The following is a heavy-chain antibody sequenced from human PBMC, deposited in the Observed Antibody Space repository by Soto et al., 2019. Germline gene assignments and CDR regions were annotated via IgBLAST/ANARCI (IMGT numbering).Heavy chain of an antibody. V-gene: IGHV2-26*01. CDR2: IFSNDEK. CDR3: ARIHSWGSSWYLGCDY. J-gene: IGHJ4*02. D-gene: IGHD6-13*01. Sequence: QVTLKESGPVLVKPTETLTLTCTVSGFSLSNARMGVSWIRQPPGKALEWLAHIFSNDEKSYSTSLKSRLTISXXTXKXLVVLTMTNMDPVDTATYYCARIHSWGSSWYLGCDYWGQGTLVTVSS. CDR1: GFSLSNARMG.